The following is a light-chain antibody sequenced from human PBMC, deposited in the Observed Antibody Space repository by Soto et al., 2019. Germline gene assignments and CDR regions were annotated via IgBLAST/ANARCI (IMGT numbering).Light chain of an antibody. J-gene: IGKJ3*01. V-gene: IGKV3-11*01. CDR3: QHRHN. CDR2: DAS. Sequence: DIVLTQSPATLSLSPGERATLSCRASQSVSRDFAWYQQKPGQAPRLLIYDASIRATAIPARFRGSGSETDITLTLNSLRPEDFAVYYCQHRHNFGPGTKVDF. CDR1: QSVSRD.